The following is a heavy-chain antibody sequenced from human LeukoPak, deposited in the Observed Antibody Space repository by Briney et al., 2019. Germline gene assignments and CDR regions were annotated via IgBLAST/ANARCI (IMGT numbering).Heavy chain of an antibody. D-gene: IGHD3-22*01. J-gene: IGHJ4*02. CDR1: GYSFSSYW. Sequence: GESLQISCQGSGYSFSSYWIGWVRQMPGKGLEWMGIIYPGDSDTRYSPSFQGQVTISADKSISTAYLQWSSLKASDTAMYYCARPHSSGYEDDFDYWGQGTLVTVSS. CDR2: IYPGDSDT. V-gene: IGHV5-51*01. CDR3: ARPHSSGYEDDFDY.